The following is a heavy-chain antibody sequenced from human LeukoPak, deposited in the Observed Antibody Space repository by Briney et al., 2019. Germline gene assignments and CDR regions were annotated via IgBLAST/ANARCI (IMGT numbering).Heavy chain of an antibody. J-gene: IGHJ4*02. CDR2: ISAYNGNT. V-gene: IGHV1-18*01. Sequence: GASVKVSCKASGYTFTSYGISWVRQAPGQGLEWMGWISAYNGNTNYAQKLQGRVTMTTDTSTSTAYMELRSLRSDDTAVYYCARVAEEYYYDSSGYYYHFDYWGQGTLVTVSS. D-gene: IGHD3-22*01. CDR1: GYTFTSYG. CDR3: ARVAEEYYYDSSGYYYHFDY.